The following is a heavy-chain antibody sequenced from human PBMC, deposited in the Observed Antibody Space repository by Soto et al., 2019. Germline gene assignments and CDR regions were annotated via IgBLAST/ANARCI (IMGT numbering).Heavy chain of an antibody. J-gene: IGHJ5*02. Sequence: PSETLSLTCAVSGGSISSSNWWSWVRQPPGKGLEWIGEIYHSGSTNYNPSLKSRVTISVDKSKNQFTLNLSSVTAADTAVYYCARIKYCSSTSCYDGDWFDPWGQGTLVTVSS. V-gene: IGHV4-4*02. D-gene: IGHD2-2*01. CDR1: GGSISSSNW. CDR3: ARIKYCSSTSCYDGDWFDP. CDR2: IYHSGST.